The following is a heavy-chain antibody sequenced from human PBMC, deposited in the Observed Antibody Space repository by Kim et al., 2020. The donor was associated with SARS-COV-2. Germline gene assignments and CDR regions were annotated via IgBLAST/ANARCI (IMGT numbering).Heavy chain of an antibody. CDR1: GGSFSGYY. D-gene: IGHD6-13*01. J-gene: IGHJ5*02. Sequence: SETLSLTCAVYGGSFSGYYWSWIRQPPGKGLEWIGEINHSGSTNYNPSLKSRVTISVDTSKNQFSLKLSSVTAADTAVYYCARRGRAYSSSWFGVGWFDPWGQGTLVTVSS. V-gene: IGHV4-34*01. CDR2: INHSGST. CDR3: ARRGRAYSSSWFGVGWFDP.